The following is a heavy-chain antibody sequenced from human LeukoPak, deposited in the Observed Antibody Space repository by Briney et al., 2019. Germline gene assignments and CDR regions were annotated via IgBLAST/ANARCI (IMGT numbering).Heavy chain of an antibody. Sequence: KSGGSLRLSCAASGFTFSSYSMNWVRQAPGKGLEWVSSISSSSSYIYYADSVKGRFTISRDNAKNTLYLQMNSLRAEDTAVYYCARDGTYDSSIDYWGQGTLVTVSS. V-gene: IGHV3-21*01. D-gene: IGHD3-22*01. CDR3: ARDGTYDSSIDY. CDR2: ISSSSSYI. J-gene: IGHJ4*02. CDR1: GFTFSSYS.